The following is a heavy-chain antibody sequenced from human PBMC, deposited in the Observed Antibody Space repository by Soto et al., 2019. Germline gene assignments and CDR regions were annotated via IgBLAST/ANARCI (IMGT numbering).Heavy chain of an antibody. D-gene: IGHD3-16*01. CDR1: GFSFSASW. J-gene: IGHJ4*02. CDR2: RKQDGSEK. V-gene: IGHV3-7*01. CDR3: GRDPYFGAIDY. Sequence: EVQLLESGGGLVQPGGSLRLSCAASGFSFSASWMAWVRQAPGKGLEWVADRKQDGSEKNYVDSVKGRATISRDNAKNSLYLQMNSLRAEDTAVYYCGRDPYFGAIDYWGLGTLVIVSS.